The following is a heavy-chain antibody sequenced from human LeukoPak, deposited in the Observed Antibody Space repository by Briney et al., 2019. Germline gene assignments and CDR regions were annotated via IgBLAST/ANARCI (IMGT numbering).Heavy chain of an antibody. D-gene: IGHD5-12*01. Sequence: PSEPLSLTCTASGGDISNYYRSWIRQPAGKGLEWIGHIYASGSTNYNPSLKSRVTMSVDTSKSQCSLSLSSVTAADTAVYYCAREPYSGYDLADAFDIWGQGTMVTVSS. CDR1: GGDISNYY. CDR3: AREPYSGYDLADAFDI. V-gene: IGHV4-4*07. J-gene: IGHJ3*02. CDR2: IYASGST.